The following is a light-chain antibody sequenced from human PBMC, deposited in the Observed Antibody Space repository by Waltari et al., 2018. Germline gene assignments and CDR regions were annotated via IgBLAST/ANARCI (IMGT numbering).Light chain of an antibody. V-gene: IGKV3-11*01. CDR2: DAS. CDR1: QSVSSY. Sequence: EIVLTQSPATLSLSPGERDTLSCRASQSVSSYLAWYQQKPGKAPRLLIYDASNRATGIPARFSGSGSGTDFTLTISSLEPEDFAVYYCQQRTNWRSVSFGGGTKVEIK. CDR3: QQRTNWRSVS. J-gene: IGKJ4*01.